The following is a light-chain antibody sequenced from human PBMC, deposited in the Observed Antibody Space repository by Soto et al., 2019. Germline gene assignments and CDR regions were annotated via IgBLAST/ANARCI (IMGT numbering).Light chain of an antibody. CDR2: GAS. Sequence: EVVLTQSPATLSLSPGERATLSCRASENVRTFVDWYQQKPGQAPRLLIHGASNRATGIPARFSGGGSGTDFSLTISRLDPEDFAVYYCQQYSDSPPTFGQGTKVDIK. V-gene: IGKV3-11*01. CDR1: ENVRTF. CDR3: QQYSDSPPT. J-gene: IGKJ1*01.